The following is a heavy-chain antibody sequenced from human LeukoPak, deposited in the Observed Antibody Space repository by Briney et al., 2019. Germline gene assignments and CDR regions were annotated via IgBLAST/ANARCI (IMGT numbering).Heavy chain of an antibody. D-gene: IGHD6-19*01. CDR1: GGSISSSSYY. J-gene: IGHJ5*02. CDR3: ARLRYGSGWYKRFWFDP. Sequence: SETLSLTCTVSGGSISSSSYYWGWIRQPPGKGLEWIGSIYYSGSTDYNPSLKSRVTISVDTSKNQFSLKLSSVTAADTAVYYCARLRYGSGWYKRFWFDPWGQGTLVTVSS. CDR2: IYYSGST. V-gene: IGHV4-39*01.